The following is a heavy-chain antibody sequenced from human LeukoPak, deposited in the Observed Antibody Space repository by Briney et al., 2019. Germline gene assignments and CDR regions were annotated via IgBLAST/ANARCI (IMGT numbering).Heavy chain of an antibody. V-gene: IGHV3-53*01. D-gene: IGHD3-16*01. CDR3: ARGGPRGAFDI. J-gene: IGHJ3*02. CDR2: IYSGGST. Sequence: GGSLRLSCAASGFTFSSYTMSWVRQAPGKGLEWVSVIYSGGSTYYADSVKGRFTISRDNSKNTLYLQMNSLRAEDTAVYYCARGGPRGAFDIWGQGTMVTVSS. CDR1: GFTFSSYT.